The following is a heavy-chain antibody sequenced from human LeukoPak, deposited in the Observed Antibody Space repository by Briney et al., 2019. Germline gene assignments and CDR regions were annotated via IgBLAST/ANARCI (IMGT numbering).Heavy chain of an antibody. Sequence: GSVRVSCKASGYTFTSYGMSWVRQAPGKGLEWMGWISAYNGNTNYAQKLQGRVTITRDTSKSTAYMELRSLRSDDTAVYYCARGGLRSRIDYWGQGTLVTVSS. CDR3: ARGGLRSRIDY. CDR2: ISAYNGNT. D-gene: IGHD4-17*01. CDR1: GYTFTSYG. J-gene: IGHJ4*02. V-gene: IGHV1-18*01.